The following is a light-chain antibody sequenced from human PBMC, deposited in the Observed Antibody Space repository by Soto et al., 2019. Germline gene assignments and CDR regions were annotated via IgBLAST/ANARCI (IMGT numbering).Light chain of an antibody. CDR1: SSDVGSSNG. J-gene: IGLJ1*01. CDR3: SSYTTSSTYV. CDR2: DVS. Sequence: QSVLTQPPSVSGSPGQSVAISCTGTSSDVGSSNGVSWYQQLPGTAPKLMIYDVSNRPSGVPDRFSGSKSGNTASLTISGLQAEDEADYYCSSYTTSSTYVCGTETKVTVL. V-gene: IGLV2-18*02.